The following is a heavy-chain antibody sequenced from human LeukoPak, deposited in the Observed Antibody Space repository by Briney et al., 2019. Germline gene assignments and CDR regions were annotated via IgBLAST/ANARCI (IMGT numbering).Heavy chain of an antibody. CDR1: GGSISSLY. V-gene: IGHV4-59*08. Sequence: SETLSLTCTVSGGSISSLYWSWIRQVPGKGLEWIGYIYYTGNTNYNPSLKSRVTISVDTSKNQFSLKLSSVTAADTAVYYCARNPTENYFDYWGQGTLVTVSS. CDR2: IYYTGNT. CDR3: ARNPTENYFDY. J-gene: IGHJ4*02.